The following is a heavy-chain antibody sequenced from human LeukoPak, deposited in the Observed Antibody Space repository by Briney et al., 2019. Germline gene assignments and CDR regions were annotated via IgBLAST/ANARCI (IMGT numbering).Heavy chain of an antibody. CDR1: GFTFRSFA. Sequence: GGSLRLSCEASGFTFRSFAMSWVPQAPGKGLECLSGISASGHYIYQADSVKGRLTISRDNYQNTMYIEINSLRVEDTAVYYCARDGSWGDYQFYFYMDVWGKGTRVTVSS. CDR3: ARDGSWGDYQFYFYMDV. CDR2: ISASGHYI. D-gene: IGHD2-2*01. J-gene: IGHJ6*03. V-gene: IGHV3-23*01.